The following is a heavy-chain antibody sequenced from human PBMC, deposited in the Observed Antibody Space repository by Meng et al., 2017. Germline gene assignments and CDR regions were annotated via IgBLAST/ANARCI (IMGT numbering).Heavy chain of an antibody. CDR3: ARDVTGHYYFDY. D-gene: IGHD2-21*02. CDR2: MYPSGST. CDR1: GGSISSGGYF. Sequence: QLEGSGPGLGKPSETLFLTWTVSGGSISSGGYFWGWIRQHPGKGLEWIGYMYPSGSTHYNPSQESRVTISIDTSKNQLSLELSSVTAADTAVYYCARDVTGHYYFDYWGQGTLVTVSS. J-gene: IGHJ4*02. V-gene: IGHV4-31*02.